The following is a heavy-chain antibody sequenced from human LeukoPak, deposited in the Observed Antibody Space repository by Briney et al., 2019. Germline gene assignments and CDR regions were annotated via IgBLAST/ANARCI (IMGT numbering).Heavy chain of an antibody. J-gene: IGHJ4*02. Sequence: GASVKVSCKASGYTFTSYGISWVRQAPGQGIEWMGWISAYNGNTNYTQKLQGRVTMTTHTSTSTAYMELRSLRSDDTAVYYCARDSIAMIGGDRGYFDYWGQGTLVTVSS. V-gene: IGHV1-18*01. CDR1: GYTFTSYG. D-gene: IGHD3-22*01. CDR3: ARDSIAMIGGDRGYFDY. CDR2: ISAYNGNT.